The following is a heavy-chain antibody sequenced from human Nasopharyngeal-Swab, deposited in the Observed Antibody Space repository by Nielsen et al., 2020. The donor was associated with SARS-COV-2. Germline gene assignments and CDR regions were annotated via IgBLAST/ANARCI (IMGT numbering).Heavy chain of an antibody. Sequence: SETLSLTCTVSGGSISSGDYYWSWIRQPPGEGLEWIGYIYYSGSTYYNPSLKSRVTISVDTSKNQFSLKLSSVTAADTAVYYCARRAMIGPLGSFDIWGQGTTVTVSS. D-gene: IGHD3-22*01. CDR1: GGSISSGDYY. J-gene: IGHJ3*02. V-gene: IGHV4-30-4*01. CDR3: ARRAMIGPLGSFDI. CDR2: IYYSGST.